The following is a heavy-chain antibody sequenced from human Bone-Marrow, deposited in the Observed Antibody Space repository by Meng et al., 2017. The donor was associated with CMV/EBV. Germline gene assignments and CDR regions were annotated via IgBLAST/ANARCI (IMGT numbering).Heavy chain of an antibody. CDR1: GYTFTSYA. Sequence: ASVKVSCKASGYTFTSYAMHWVRQAPGQRLEWMGWSNAGNGNTKYSQEFQGRVTITRDTSASTAYMELSSLRSEDTAVYYCARTVVPAAPLGYGMDVWGPGTTVTVSS. CDR3: ARTVVPAAPLGYGMDV. D-gene: IGHD2-2*01. J-gene: IGHJ6*01. CDR2: SNAGNGNT. V-gene: IGHV1-3*02.